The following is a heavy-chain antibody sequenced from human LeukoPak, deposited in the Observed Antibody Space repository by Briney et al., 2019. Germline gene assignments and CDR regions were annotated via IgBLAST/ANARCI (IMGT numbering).Heavy chain of an antibody. Sequence: PSETLSLTCAVYGVSFSGYYWSWIRQPPGKGLEWIGEINHSGSTNYNPSLKSRVTISVDTSKNQFSLKLSSVTAADTAVYYCARGGAHCSSTSCYGDYYYYYMVVWGKGTTVTVSS. D-gene: IGHD2-2*01. CDR1: GVSFSGYY. CDR2: INHSGST. V-gene: IGHV4-34*01. J-gene: IGHJ6*03. CDR3: ARGGAHCSSTSCYGDYYYYYMVV.